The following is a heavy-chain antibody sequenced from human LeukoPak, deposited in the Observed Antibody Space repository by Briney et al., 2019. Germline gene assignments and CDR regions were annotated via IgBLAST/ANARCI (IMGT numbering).Heavy chain of an antibody. CDR3: ARDPDYYDSSGYYYHYFDY. J-gene: IGHJ4*02. CDR2: IWYDGSNK. V-gene: IGHV3-33*01. Sequence: PGGSLRLSCAASGFTFSSYGMHWVRQAPGKGLEWVAVIWYDGSNKYYADSVKGRFTISRDNSKNTLYLQMNSLRAEDTAVYYCARDPDYYDSSGYYYHYFDYWGQGTLVTVSS. CDR1: GFTFSSYG. D-gene: IGHD3-22*01.